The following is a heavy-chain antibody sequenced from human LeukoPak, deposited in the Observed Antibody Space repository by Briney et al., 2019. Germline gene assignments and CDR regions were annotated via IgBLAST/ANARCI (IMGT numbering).Heavy chain of an antibody. D-gene: IGHD5-12*01. CDR3: ARSASGYSGYAGY. CDR1: GGSISSDY. CDR2: IYYSGST. J-gene: IGHJ4*02. Sequence: SETLSLTCTVSGGSISSDYWSWIRQPPGKGLEWIGYIYYSGSTNYNPSLKSRVTISVDTSKNQFSLKLSSVTAADTAVYYCARSASGYSGYAGYWGQGTLVTVSS. V-gene: IGHV4-59*08.